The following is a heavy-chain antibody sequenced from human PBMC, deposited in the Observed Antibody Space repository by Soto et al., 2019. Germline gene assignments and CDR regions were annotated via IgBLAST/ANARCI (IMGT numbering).Heavy chain of an antibody. J-gene: IGHJ4*02. CDR1: GYTFTDYG. CDR3: AKDHTYYDTPGTTDY. Sequence: QVQLVQSGSEVKKPGASVKVSCKTSGYTFTDYGISWVRQAPGQGLEWVGWISAYNRNTKYTQKLQGRVTMITDTFTSTAYMELRSLRSEDTAVYYCAKDHTYYDTPGTTDYWGQGTLVIVSS. V-gene: IGHV1-18*01. D-gene: IGHD3-16*01. CDR2: ISAYNRNT.